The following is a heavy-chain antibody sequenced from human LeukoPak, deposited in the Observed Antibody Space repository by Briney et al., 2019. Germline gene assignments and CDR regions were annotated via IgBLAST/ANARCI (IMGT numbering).Heavy chain of an antibody. J-gene: IGHJ3*02. D-gene: IGHD6-6*01. V-gene: IGHV1-69-2*01. CDR3: ATIEYSSSSSAFHI. CDR1: GYTFTDYY. Sequence: ATVKISCKVSGYTFTDYYMHWVQQAPGKGLEWMGLVDPEDGETIYAEKFQGRVTITADTSTDTAYMELSSLRSEDTAVYYCATIEYSSSSSAFHIWGQGTMVTVSS. CDR2: VDPEDGET.